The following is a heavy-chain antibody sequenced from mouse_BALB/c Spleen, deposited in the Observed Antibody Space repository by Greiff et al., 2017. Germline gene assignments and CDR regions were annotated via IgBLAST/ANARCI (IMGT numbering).Heavy chain of an antibody. CDR3: ARQGSYYRDFDY. V-gene: IGHV5-12-1*01. Sequence: EVQGVESGGGLVKPGGSLKLSCAASGFAFSSYDMSWVRQTPEKRLEWVAYISSGGGSTYYPDTVKGRFTISRDNAKNTLYLQMSSLKSEDTAMYYCARQGSYYRDFDYWGQGTTLTVSS. J-gene: IGHJ2*01. CDR1: GFAFSSYD. CDR2: ISSGGGST. D-gene: IGHD2-14*01.